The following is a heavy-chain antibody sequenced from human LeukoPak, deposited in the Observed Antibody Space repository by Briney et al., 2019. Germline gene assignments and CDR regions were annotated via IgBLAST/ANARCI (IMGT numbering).Heavy chain of an antibody. CDR1: EFTFDDYA. D-gene: IGHD2-2*01. Sequence: GGSLRLSCAASEFTFDDYAMHWVRQAPGKGLEWVSGISWNSGSIGYADSVKGRFTIFRDNAKNSLYLQMNSLRAEDTALYYCAKGRDKYQLLSKNWFDPWGQGTLVTVSS. V-gene: IGHV3-9*01. CDR2: ISWNSGSI. CDR3: AKGRDKYQLLSKNWFDP. J-gene: IGHJ5*02.